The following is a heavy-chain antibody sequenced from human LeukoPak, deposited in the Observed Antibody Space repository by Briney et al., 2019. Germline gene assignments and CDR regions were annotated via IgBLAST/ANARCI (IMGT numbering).Heavy chain of an antibody. V-gene: IGHV3-23*01. CDR1: GFTFRTYA. CDR3: AKGKQWELPFDY. Sequence: PGASLRLSCAASGFTFRTYAMSWVRQAPGEGLEWVSAISAGGKTYYADSVKGRFTISRDNSKNTLYLQMNSLRAEDTALYYCAKGKQWELPFDYWRQGTLVSVSS. J-gene: IGHJ4*02. CDR2: ISAGGKT. D-gene: IGHD1-26*01.